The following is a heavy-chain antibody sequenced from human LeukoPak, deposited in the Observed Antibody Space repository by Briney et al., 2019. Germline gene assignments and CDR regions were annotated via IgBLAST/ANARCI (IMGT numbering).Heavy chain of an antibody. CDR3: ARLGTCSGGSCSNYYYYGMDV. Sequence: GESLQISFQGPGYRFTSYWIAWVRQMPGKGLERMGIIYPGDSDPRYSPSFKGQVTISADKSISTAYLQWSSLKASDTAMYYCARLGTCSGGSCSNYYYYGMDVWGQGTTVTVSS. V-gene: IGHV5-51*01. J-gene: IGHJ6*02. CDR1: GYRFTSYW. CDR2: IYPGDSDP. D-gene: IGHD2-15*01.